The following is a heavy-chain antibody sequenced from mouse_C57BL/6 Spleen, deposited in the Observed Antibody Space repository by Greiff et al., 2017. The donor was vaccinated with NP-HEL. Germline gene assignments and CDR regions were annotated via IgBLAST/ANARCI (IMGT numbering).Heavy chain of an antibody. Sequence: QVQLQQSGAELVRPGASVTLSCKASGYTFTDYEMHWVKQTPVHGLEWIGAIDPETGGTAYNQKFKGKAILTADKSSSTAYMELRSLTSEDSAVYYCTRGVGSITTAAYWGQGTLVTVSA. CDR1: GYTFTDYE. CDR2: IDPETGGT. D-gene: IGHD1-2*01. CDR3: TRGVGSITTAAY. J-gene: IGHJ3*01. V-gene: IGHV1-15*01.